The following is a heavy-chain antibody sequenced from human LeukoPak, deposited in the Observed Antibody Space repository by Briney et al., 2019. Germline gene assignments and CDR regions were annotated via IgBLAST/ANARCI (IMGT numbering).Heavy chain of an antibody. D-gene: IGHD1-14*01. V-gene: IGHV4-34*01. Sequence: SETLSLTCAVYGGSFSGYYWSWIRRPPGKGLEWIGEINHSGSTNYNPSLKSRVTISVDTSKNQFSLKLSSVTAADTAVYYCASGSGAFDYWGQGTLVTVSS. J-gene: IGHJ4*02. CDR3: ASGSGAFDY. CDR1: GGSFSGYY. CDR2: INHSGST.